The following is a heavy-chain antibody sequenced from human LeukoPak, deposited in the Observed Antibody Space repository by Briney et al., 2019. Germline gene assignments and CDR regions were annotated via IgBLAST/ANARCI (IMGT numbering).Heavy chain of an antibody. D-gene: IGHD6-6*01. CDR3: ARGSSSPRGNWFDP. V-gene: IGHV3-66*01. J-gene: IGHJ5*02. CDR1: GFTVSSNY. Sequence: GGSLRLSCAASGFTVSSNYMSWVRQAPGKGLEWVSVIYSGGSTYYADSVKGRFTISRDNSKNSLYLQMNSLRAEDTAVYYCARGSSSPRGNWFDPWGQGTLVTVSS. CDR2: IYSGGST.